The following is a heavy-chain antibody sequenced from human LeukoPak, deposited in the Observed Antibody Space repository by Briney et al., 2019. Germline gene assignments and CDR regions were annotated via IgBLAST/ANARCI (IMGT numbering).Heavy chain of an antibody. Sequence: GGSLRLSCAASGFTFSSYAMSWVRQAPGKGLEWVSAISGSGGSTKYADSVKGRFTISRDNSKNTLYLQMNSLRAEDTAVYYCAKDQDIFGVVMPFDNWGQGTLVTVSS. CDR2: ISGSGGST. CDR3: AKDQDIFGVVMPFDN. CDR1: GFTFSSYA. D-gene: IGHD3-3*02. V-gene: IGHV3-23*01. J-gene: IGHJ4*02.